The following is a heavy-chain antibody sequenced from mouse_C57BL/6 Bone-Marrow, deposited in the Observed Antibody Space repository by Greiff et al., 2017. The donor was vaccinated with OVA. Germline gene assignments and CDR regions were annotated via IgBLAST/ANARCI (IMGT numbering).Heavy chain of an antibody. Sequence: VQLQQSGAELVRPGTSVKMSCKASGYTFTNYWIGWAKQRPGHGLEWIGDIYPGGGYTNYNEKFKGKVTLTADKSSSTAYMQFSSLTSEDSAIYYGAREGGVGPYFDYWGQGTTLTVSS. J-gene: IGHJ2*01. CDR2: IYPGGGYT. CDR3: AREGGVGPYFDY. CDR1: GYTFTNYW. D-gene: IGHD1-1*02. V-gene: IGHV1-63*01.